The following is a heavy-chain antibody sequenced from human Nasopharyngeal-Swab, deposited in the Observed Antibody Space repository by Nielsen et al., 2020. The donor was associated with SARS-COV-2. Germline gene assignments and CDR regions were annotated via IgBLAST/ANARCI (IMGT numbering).Heavy chain of an antibody. CDR3: ARGGSYLVY. D-gene: IGHD1-26*01. V-gene: IGHV3-23*01. CDR2: ITSSGANT. CDR1: GSSFNTYA. Sequence: GGSLRPSCAPSGSSFNTYAMSWVRQAPGKGLEWVSAITSSGANTYYADSVKGRFTISRDNAKNSLYLQMNSLRDEDTAVYYCARGGSYLVYWGQGTLVTVSS. J-gene: IGHJ4*02.